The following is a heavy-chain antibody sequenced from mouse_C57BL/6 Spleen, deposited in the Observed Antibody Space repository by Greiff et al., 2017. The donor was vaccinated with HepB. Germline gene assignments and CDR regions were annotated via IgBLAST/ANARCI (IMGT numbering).Heavy chain of an antibody. CDR3: TTERYGNYEAWFAY. CDR2: IDPENGDT. D-gene: IGHD2-10*02. J-gene: IGHJ3*01. Sequence: VQLQQSGAELVRPGASVKLSCTASGFNIKDDYMHWVKQRPEQGLEWIGWIDPENGDTEYASKFQGKATITADTSSNTAYLQLSSLTSEDTAVYYCTTERYGNYEAWFAYWGQGTLVTVSA. V-gene: IGHV14-4*01. CDR1: GFNIKDDY.